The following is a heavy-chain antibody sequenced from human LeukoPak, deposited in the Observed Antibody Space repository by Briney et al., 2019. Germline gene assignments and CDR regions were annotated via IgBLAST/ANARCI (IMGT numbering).Heavy chain of an antibody. Sequence: SETLSLTCAVYGGSFSGYYWSWIRQPPGKGLEWIGEINHSGSTNYNPSLKSRVTISVDTSKNQFSLKLSSVTAADTAVYYCARVVITFGGWESDYWGQGTLVTVSS. CDR1: GGSFSGYY. CDR3: ARVVITFGGWESDY. J-gene: IGHJ4*02. V-gene: IGHV4-34*01. D-gene: IGHD3-16*01. CDR2: INHSGST.